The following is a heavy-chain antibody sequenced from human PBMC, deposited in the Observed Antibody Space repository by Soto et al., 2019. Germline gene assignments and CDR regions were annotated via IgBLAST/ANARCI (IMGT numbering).Heavy chain of an antibody. Sequence: GASVKVSCKASGYTFTSYGISWVRQAPGQALEWMGWITPFNGDVNYAQKFQERVTITRDRSINTAYMQMSSLRSEDTAMYYCASGGAGSGPFTWELPDHWGQGTLVTVS. V-gene: IGHV1-45*02. CDR3: ASGGAGSGPFTWELPDH. CDR1: GYTFTSYG. J-gene: IGHJ4*02. D-gene: IGHD1-26*01. CDR2: ITPFNGDV.